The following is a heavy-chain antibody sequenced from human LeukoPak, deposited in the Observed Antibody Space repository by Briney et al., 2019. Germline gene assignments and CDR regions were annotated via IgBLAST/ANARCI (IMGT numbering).Heavy chain of an antibody. Sequence: GGSLRLSCAASGFTFSSYSMNWVRQAPGKGLEWVSSISSSSSSYIYYADSVKGRFTISRDNAKNSLYLQMNSLRAEDTAVYYCARESHSSSWYGPFDYWGQGTPVTVSS. D-gene: IGHD6-13*01. CDR2: ISSSSSSYI. J-gene: IGHJ4*02. CDR3: ARESHSSSWYGPFDY. V-gene: IGHV3-21*01. CDR1: GFTFSSYS.